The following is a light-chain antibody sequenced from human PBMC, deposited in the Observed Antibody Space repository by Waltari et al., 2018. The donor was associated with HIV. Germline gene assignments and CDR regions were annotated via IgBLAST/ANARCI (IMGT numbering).Light chain of an antibody. CDR1: QSLSTP. J-gene: IGKJ1*01. Sequence: DIQMTQSPSTLSSSVGDRVTITGRAGQSLSTPLAWYQQKPGKAPKLLVYEASNLESGVPSRFSGSGSGTEFTLTINSLQPDDFATYYCQQYNSYSRTFGQGTKVELK. CDR3: QQYNSYSRT. V-gene: IGKV1-5*03. CDR2: EAS.